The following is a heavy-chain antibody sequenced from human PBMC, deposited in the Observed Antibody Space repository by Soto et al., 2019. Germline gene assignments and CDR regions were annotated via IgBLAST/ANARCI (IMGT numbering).Heavy chain of an antibody. CDR2: IFFTGAT. J-gene: IGHJ6*02. CDR1: VYAVTFGHHY. CDR3: ARARSDRAGSSLGCRLEV. Sequence: QVQLQESGPGLVKPSGTLSLICIVSVYAVTFGHHYWSWIRQPPGKGLEWIGHIFFTGATNYSPSLKSRVTMSVDSCKSQFSLNLTSVTAADSAIYYCARARSDRAGSSLGCRLEVWGQGTRVTVSS. V-gene: IGHV4-61*01. D-gene: IGHD3-10*01.